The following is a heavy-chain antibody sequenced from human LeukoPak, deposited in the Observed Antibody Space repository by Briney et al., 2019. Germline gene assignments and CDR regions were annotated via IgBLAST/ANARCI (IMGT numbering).Heavy chain of an antibody. CDR1: GGSISSGSYY. CDR2: IYTSGST. CDR3: ARGTRYFQH. Sequence: PSQTLSLTCTVSGGSISSGSYYWSWIRQPAGKGLEWIGRIYTSGSTNYNPSLKSRVIISVDTSKNQFSLELSSVTAADTAVYYCARGTRYFQHWGQGTLVTVSS. V-gene: IGHV4-61*02. J-gene: IGHJ1*01. D-gene: IGHD3/OR15-3a*01.